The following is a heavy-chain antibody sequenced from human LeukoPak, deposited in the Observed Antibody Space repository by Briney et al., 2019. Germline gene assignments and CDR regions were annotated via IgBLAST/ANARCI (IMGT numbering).Heavy chain of an antibody. CDR1: DDSISDYY. D-gene: IGHD3-16*01. V-gene: IGHV4-59*01. CDR3: TRGAGWLIDY. Sequence: PSETLSLTCTVSDDSISDYYRGWIRQPPGKGLEWIGYFYNSGRSTYNPSLKSRVTISADTSKNHFSLKLNSVTTADTAVYYCTRGAGWLIDYWGQGILVTISS. CDR2: FYNSGRS. J-gene: IGHJ4*02.